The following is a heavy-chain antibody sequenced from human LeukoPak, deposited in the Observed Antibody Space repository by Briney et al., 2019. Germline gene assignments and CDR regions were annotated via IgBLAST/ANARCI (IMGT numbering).Heavy chain of an antibody. D-gene: IGHD4-17*01. V-gene: IGHV3-23*01. CDR1: GFTFNTYV. CDR3: AKKLSTLDGRKDYDFDY. CDR2: ISDGGATT. J-gene: IGHJ4*02. Sequence: KPGGSLRLSCAASGFTFNTYVMNWVRQAPGKGLEWVSAISDGGATTYYADSVKGRFTISRDNSKNTLYLAMDSLRPEDTAVYYCAKKLSTLDGRKDYDFDYWGQGTLVTVSS.